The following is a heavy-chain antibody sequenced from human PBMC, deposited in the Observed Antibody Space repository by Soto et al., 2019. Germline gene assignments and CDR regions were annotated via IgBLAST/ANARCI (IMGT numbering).Heavy chain of an antibody. CDR2: IGAYTGNT. V-gene: IGHV1-18*01. Sequence: QAQLIQPGGEVRKPGASVKVSCKVSGYTFNSYDFTWVRQAPGQGLEWMGWIGAYTGNTQYAEKLQGRLSLTIDAATMEPYMVLRSVTSSETALHYFAGNNINVMDRWAEGTTVTVS. CDR3: AGNNINVMDR. J-gene: IGHJ6*02. D-gene: IGHD1-20*01. CDR1: GYTFNSYD.